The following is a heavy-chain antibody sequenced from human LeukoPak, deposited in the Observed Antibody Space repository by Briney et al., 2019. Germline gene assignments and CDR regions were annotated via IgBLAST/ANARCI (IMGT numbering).Heavy chain of an antibody. J-gene: IGHJ4*02. V-gene: IGHV4-34*01. D-gene: IGHD1-26*01. CDR2: INHSGST. CDR1: GGSFSGYY. CDR3: ARVGRSLSGSHYYFDY. Sequence: SETLSLTCAVYGGSFSGYYWSWIRQPPGKGLEWIGEINHSGSTNYNPSLKSRVTISVDTSKNQFSLKLSSVTAADTAVYYCARVGRSLSGSHYYFDYWGQGTLVTVSS.